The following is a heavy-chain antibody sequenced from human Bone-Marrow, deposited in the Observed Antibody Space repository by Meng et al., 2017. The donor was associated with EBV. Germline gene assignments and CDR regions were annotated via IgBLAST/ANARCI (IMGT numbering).Heavy chain of an antibody. CDR1: GGSISSSSYY. V-gene: IGHV4-39*02. J-gene: IGHJ4*02. D-gene: IGHD3-10*01. CDR3: AREDGSGSTFDY. CDR2: IYYSGST. Sequence: QRQLQEPGPGLVKPSETLSLTCAVSGGSISSSSYYWGWICQPPGKGLEWIGSIYYSGSTYYNPSLKSRVTISVDTSKNQFSLKLSSVTATDTAVYYCAREDGSGSTFDYWGQGTLVTVSS.